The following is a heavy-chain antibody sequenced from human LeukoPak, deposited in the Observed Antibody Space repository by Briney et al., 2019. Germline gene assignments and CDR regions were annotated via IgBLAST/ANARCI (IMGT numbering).Heavy chain of an antibody. CDR3: ARGEGARDGYNYAGPFYFDY. J-gene: IGHJ4*01. V-gene: IGHV4-34*01. CDR1: GGPLSDFY. Sequence: PPETLSLTCAVYGGPLSDFYWSWIRQPPRKGLEWIGKNNHSGSTNYSPSHKSRVTISIDTSKNQFSLKLNSMTAADTAVYYCARGEGARDGYNYAGPFYFDYWGHGTLVTVSS. CDR2: NNHSGST. D-gene: IGHD5-24*01.